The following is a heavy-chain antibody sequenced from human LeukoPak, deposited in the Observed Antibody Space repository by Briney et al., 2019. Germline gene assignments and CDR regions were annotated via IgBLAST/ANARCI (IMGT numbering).Heavy chain of an antibody. D-gene: IGHD6-19*01. CDR3: ARGSGWYDFGY. Sequence: SETLSLTCAVYGGSFSGYYWSWIRQPPGKGLEWIGEINHSGSTNYNPSLKSRVTISVDTSKNQFSLKLSSVTAADTAVYYCARGSGWYDFGYWGQGTLVTVSS. CDR1: GGSFSGYY. CDR2: INHSGST. J-gene: IGHJ4*02. V-gene: IGHV4-34*01.